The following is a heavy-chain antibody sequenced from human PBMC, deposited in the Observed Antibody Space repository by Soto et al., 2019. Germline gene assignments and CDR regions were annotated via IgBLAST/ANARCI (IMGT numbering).Heavy chain of an antibody. CDR1: GFSFSTYA. D-gene: IGHD5-18*01. Sequence: GGSLRLSCAASGFSFSTYAMHWVRQAPGKGLEWVAVISYDGSNTYYADSVKGRFTISRDSSKNTLYLQMNSLRTEDSAVYYCARDSETNGYSYDYFDYWGQGTLVTVSS. CDR3: ARDSETNGYSYDYFDY. V-gene: IGHV3-30*04. CDR2: ISYDGSNT. J-gene: IGHJ4*02.